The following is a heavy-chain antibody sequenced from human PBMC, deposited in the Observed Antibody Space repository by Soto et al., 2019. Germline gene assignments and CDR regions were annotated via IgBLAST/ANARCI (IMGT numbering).Heavy chain of an antibody. V-gene: IGHV3-23*01. D-gene: IGHD6-13*01. CDR1: GFTFSNCV. CDR2: ITTNGHT. Sequence: EVHLLESGGVLVQPGESLRLSCETSGFTFSNCVMTWVRQPPGKRLEWVSVITTNGHTDYADSVKGRFTISRDNSTNTVYLQMNSLRAENTAVYYCAKGLLNGRWYAADWGQGTLVTVSS. CDR3: AKGLLNGRWYAAD. J-gene: IGHJ4*02.